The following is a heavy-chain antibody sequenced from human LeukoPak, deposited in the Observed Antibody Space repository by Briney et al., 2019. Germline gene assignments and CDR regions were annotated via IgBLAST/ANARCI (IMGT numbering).Heavy chain of an antibody. D-gene: IGHD3-22*01. CDR2: IYYSGST. Sequence: SETLSLTCTVSGGSISSYYWSWIRQPPGKGLEWIGYIYYSGSTNYNPSLKSRVTISVDTSKNQFSLKLSSVTAADTAVYYCARVRGSGYYSTPYYYYGMDVWGQGTTVTVSS. V-gene: IGHV4-59*01. CDR1: GGSISSYY. CDR3: ARVRGSGYYSTPYYYYGMDV. J-gene: IGHJ6*02.